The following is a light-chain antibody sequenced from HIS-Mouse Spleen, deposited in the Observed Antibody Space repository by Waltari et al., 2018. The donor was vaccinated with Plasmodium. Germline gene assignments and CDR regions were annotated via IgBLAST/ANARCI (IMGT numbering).Light chain of an antibody. CDR1: SSDVGSYNL. Sequence: QSALTQPASVSGSPGQSITISCTGTSSDVGSYNLVSWDQQHPGKAPKLMIYEGSKWPSGVSNRFSGSKSGNTASLTISGLQAEDEADYYCCSYAGSSTYVFGTGTKVTVL. CDR2: EGS. J-gene: IGLJ1*01. CDR3: CSYAGSSTYV. V-gene: IGLV2-23*01.